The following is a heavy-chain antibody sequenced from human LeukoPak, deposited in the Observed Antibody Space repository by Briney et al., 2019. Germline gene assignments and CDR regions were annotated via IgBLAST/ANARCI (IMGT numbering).Heavy chain of an antibody. CDR3: ARAGPETYYYGMDV. CDR1: GFTFSSYA. V-gene: IGHV3-30*04. CDR2: ISYDGSNK. Sequence: GRSLRLSCAASGFTFSSYAMHWVRQAPGKGLEWVAVISYDGSNKYYADSVKGRFTISRDNSKNTLYLQMNSLRAEDTAVYYCARAGPETYYYGMDVWGQGTTVTVSS. J-gene: IGHJ6*02.